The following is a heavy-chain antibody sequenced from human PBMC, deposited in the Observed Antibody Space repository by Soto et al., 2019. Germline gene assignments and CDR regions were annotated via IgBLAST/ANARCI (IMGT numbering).Heavy chain of an antibody. V-gene: IGHV1-46*03. Sequence: ASVKVSCKASGYTFTRYYMPWVRQAPGQGLEWMGIINPSGGSTSYAQKFQGRVTMTRDTSTSTVYMELSSLRSEDTAVYYCARDPPIAAAGFDPWGQGTLVTVSS. D-gene: IGHD6-13*01. CDR1: GYTFTRYY. CDR2: INPSGGST. J-gene: IGHJ5*02. CDR3: ARDPPIAAAGFDP.